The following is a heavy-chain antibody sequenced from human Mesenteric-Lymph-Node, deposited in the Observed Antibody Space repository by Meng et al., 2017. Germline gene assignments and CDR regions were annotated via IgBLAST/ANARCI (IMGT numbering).Heavy chain of an antibody. D-gene: IGHD2-15*01. Sequence: IPLKESGPTLVKPTQTLPLTCTFSGFSLSTSGVGVGWIRQPPGKALEWLALIYWNDDKRYSPSLKSRLTITKDTSKNQVVLTMTNMDPVDTATYYCARSTYCSGGSCYGNWFDPWGQGTLVTVSS. J-gene: IGHJ5*02. CDR2: IYWNDDK. V-gene: IGHV2-5*01. CDR3: ARSTYCSGGSCYGNWFDP. CDR1: GFSLSTSGVG.